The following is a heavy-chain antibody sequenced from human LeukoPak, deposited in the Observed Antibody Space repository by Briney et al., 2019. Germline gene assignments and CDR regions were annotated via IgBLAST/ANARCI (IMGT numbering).Heavy chain of an antibody. Sequence: SATLSLTCTVSGGSISSGGYYWSWIRQHPGKGLEWIGYIYYSGSTYYNPSLKSRVTISVDTSKHQFSLKLSSVTAADTAVYYCARAVVVPAAIHDYYFDYWGQGTLVTVSS. V-gene: IGHV4-31*03. J-gene: IGHJ4*02. CDR3: ARAVVVPAAIHDYYFDY. CDR1: GGSISSGGYY. CDR2: IYYSGST. D-gene: IGHD2-2*02.